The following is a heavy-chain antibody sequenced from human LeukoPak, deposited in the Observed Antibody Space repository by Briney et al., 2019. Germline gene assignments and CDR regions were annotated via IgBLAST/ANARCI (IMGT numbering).Heavy chain of an antibody. J-gene: IGHJ2*01. Sequence: KTSETLSLTCTVSGGSISSSSYYWGWIRQPPGKGLEWIGSIYYSGSTYYNPSLKSRVTISVDTSKNQFSLKLSSVTAADTAVYYCVRHPPRGGDYGESGWYFDLWGRGTLVTVSS. V-gene: IGHV4-39*01. CDR2: IYYSGST. CDR1: GGSISSSSYY. CDR3: VRHPPRGGDYGESGWYFDL. D-gene: IGHD2-21*02.